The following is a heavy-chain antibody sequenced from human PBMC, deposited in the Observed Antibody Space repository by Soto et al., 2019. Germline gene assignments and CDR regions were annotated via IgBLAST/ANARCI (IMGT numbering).Heavy chain of an antibody. CDR2: IIPIFGTA. V-gene: IGHV1-69*13. J-gene: IGHJ4*02. D-gene: IGHD6-19*01. CDR1: GGTFSSYA. Sequence: GASVKVSCKASGGTFSSYAISWVRQAPGQGLEWMGGIIPIFGTANYAQKFQGRVTITADESTSTAYMELSSLRSEDTAVYYCAREARTPGIAVAGTELAPFDYWGQGTLVTVSS. CDR3: AREARTPGIAVAGTELAPFDY.